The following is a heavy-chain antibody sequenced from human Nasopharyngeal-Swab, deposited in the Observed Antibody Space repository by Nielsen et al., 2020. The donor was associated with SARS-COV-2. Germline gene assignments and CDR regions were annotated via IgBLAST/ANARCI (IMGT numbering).Heavy chain of an antibody. V-gene: IGHV3-48*04. CDR1: EFTFSTYS. CDR2: ISSGGSAT. Sequence: GESLKISCAASEFTFSTYSMHWVRQAPGKGLEWISYISSGGSATHYADSVKGRFAISRDNPKNSLYLQMYSLRAEDTAVYYCARAAAGTSYYYGMDVWGQRTTVTVSS. J-gene: IGHJ6*02. CDR3: ARAAAGTSYYYGMDV. D-gene: IGHD6-13*01.